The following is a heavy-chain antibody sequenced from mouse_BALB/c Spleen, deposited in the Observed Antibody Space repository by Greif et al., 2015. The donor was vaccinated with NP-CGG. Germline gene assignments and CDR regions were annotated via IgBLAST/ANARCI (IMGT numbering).Heavy chain of an antibody. CDR3: ARRGNLWYFDV. V-gene: IGHV14-3*02. D-gene: IGHD2-1*01. Sequence: DVKLVEPGAELVKPGASVKLSCTASGFNIKDTYMHWVKQRPEQGLEWIGRIDPANGNTKYDPKFQGEATITADTSSNTAYLQLSSLTSEDTAVYYCARRGNLWYFDVWGAGTTVTVSS. CDR1: GFNIKDTY. CDR2: IDPANGNT. J-gene: IGHJ1*01.